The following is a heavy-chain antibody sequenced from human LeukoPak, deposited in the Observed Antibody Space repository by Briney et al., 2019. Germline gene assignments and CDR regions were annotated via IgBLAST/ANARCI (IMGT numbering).Heavy chain of an antibody. V-gene: IGHV4-59*08. CDR1: GGSISGQY. J-gene: IGHJ5*02. Sequence: SETLSLTCTVSGGSISGQYWSWIRQPPGRGLEWIGYVSYSGNTNYHPSLKSRVTISVDTSKTQFSLKLNSMTDADTSVYYCARLRFLEWLFPWFDPWGQGTLVTVSS. CDR3: ARLRFLEWLFPWFDP. D-gene: IGHD3-3*01. CDR2: VSYSGNT.